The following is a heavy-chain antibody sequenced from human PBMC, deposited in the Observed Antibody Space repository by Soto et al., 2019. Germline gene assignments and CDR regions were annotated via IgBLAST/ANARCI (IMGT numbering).Heavy chain of an antibody. D-gene: IGHD3-10*01. Sequence: QVQLVQSGAEVEKPGASVKVSCKTSGYFFTSHYIHWVRLAPGRGLEWMGRINPNNGDTNSPQKFHGRVTMTSDTYISTAYMEMSGLRSDDTALYSCASEVTYGGGSFSLGLWGQGTLVTVAS. CDR3: ASEVTYGGGSFSLGL. J-gene: IGHJ4*02. CDR1: GYFFTSHY. CDR2: INPNNGDT. V-gene: IGHV1-2*06.